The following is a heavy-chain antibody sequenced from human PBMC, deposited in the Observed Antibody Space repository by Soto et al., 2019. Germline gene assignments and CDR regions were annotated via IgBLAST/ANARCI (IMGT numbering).Heavy chain of an antibody. CDR1: GFTSSDYY. J-gene: IGHJ4*02. CDR3: ARASSIAARPVDY. Sequence: GGSLRLSCAASGFTSSDYYMSWIRQAPGKGLEWVSYISSSSSYTNYADSVKGRFTISRDNAKNSLYLQMNSLRAEDTAVYYCARASSIAARPVDYWGQGTLVTVSS. CDR2: ISSSSSYT. V-gene: IGHV3-11*06. D-gene: IGHD6-6*01.